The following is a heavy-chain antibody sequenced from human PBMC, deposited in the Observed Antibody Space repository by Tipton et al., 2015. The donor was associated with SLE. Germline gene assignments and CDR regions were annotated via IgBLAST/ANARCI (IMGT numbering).Heavy chain of an antibody. CDR3: ARVGYLGSGKTWDMDV. J-gene: IGHJ6*03. Sequence: TLSLTCAVSGGSISSGGYSWSWIRQPPGKGLEWIGYIHYSGSTNYNPSLKSRVTISVDKSKNQFSLHLTSVTAADTAIYYCARVGYLGSGKTWDMDVWGKGITVTVSS. D-gene: IGHD3-10*01. CDR2: IHYSGST. CDR1: GGSISSGGYS. V-gene: IGHV4-61*08.